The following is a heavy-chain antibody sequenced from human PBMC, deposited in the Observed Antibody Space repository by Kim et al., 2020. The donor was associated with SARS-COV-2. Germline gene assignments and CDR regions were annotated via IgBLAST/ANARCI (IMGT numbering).Heavy chain of an antibody. J-gene: IGHJ4*02. D-gene: IGHD2-8*01. V-gene: IGHV4-59*01. CDR3: SRGCAD. CDR2: IYYSGST. Sequence: SETLSLTCTVSGGSISSYYLSWIRQPPGKGLEWIGYIYYSGSTNYNPSLKSRVTRSVDTCKNQLSMKLSSLTAADTAGNDCSRGCADWGQGTLVTFSS. CDR1: GGSISSYY.